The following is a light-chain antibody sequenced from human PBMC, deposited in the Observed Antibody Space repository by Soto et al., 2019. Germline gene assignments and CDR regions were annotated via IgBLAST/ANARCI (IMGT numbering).Light chain of an antibody. CDR1: QGISSW. CDR3: QQAKSFHRN. J-gene: IGKJ3*01. Sequence: DIQMTQSPSSVSASVGDRVTITCRASQGISSWLARYQQKPGKAPKLLIYAASSLQSGVPSRFSGSRSGTDFTLTINNLQPEDFVTYYCQQAKSFHRNFCTGPKGDI. V-gene: IGKV1-12*01. CDR2: AAS.